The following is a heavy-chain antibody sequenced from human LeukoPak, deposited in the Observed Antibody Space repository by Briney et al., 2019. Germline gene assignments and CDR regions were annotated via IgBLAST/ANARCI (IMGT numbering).Heavy chain of an antibody. CDR1: GGTFSSYA. V-gene: IGHV1-69*05. CDR2: IIPIFGTA. CDR3: ARDLHTAAAGSY. J-gene: IGHJ4*02. Sequence: ASVKVSCKASGGTFSSYAISWVRQAPGQGLEWMGGIIPIFGTANYAQKFQGRVTITRGTSASTAYMELSSLRSEDTAVYYCARDLHTAAAGSYWGQGTLVTVSS. D-gene: IGHD6-13*01.